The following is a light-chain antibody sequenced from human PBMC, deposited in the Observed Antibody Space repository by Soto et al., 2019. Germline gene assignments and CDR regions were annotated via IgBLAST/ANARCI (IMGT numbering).Light chain of an antibody. CDR3: QQYGSSPPTYT. J-gene: IGKJ2*01. Sequence: EIVLTQSPGTLSLSPGERVTLSCRTSQSVSNNYLAWYQQKPGQAPRLLIYGASSRATGIPDRFSGSGSGTDFTLTISRLELEDFAVYYCQQYGSSPPTYTFGQGTKLEIK. CDR2: GAS. CDR1: QSVSNNY. V-gene: IGKV3-20*01.